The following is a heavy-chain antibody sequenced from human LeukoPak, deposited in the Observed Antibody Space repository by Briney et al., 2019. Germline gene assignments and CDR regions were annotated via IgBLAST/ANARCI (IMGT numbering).Heavy chain of an antibody. V-gene: IGHV3-7*03. Sequence: PGGSLRFSCAASGFTFSSYWMSWVRQAPGKGLEWVANIKQDGSEKYYVDSVKGRFTISRDNAKNSLYLQMNSLRAEDTAVYYCARDHYYGSGYNWFDPWGQGTLVTVSS. CDR3: ARDHYYGSGYNWFDP. J-gene: IGHJ5*02. CDR1: GFTFSSYW. CDR2: IKQDGSEK. D-gene: IGHD3-10*01.